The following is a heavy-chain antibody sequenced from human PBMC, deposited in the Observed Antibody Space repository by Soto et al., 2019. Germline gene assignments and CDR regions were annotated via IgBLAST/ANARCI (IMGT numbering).Heavy chain of an antibody. CDR3: ASDLADYYDDSNTPYNAFDI. D-gene: IGHD3-22*01. J-gene: IGHJ3*02. Sequence: GASVKVSCKASGYTFTNYYMHWVRQAPGKGIEWMGMINPRGGRTTYPQKFQGRVTMTTDTSTSTVYMELSSLRSEDTAVYYCASDLADYYDDSNTPYNAFDIWGQGTMVTVSS. CDR1: GYTFTNYY. CDR2: INPRGGRT. V-gene: IGHV1-46*03.